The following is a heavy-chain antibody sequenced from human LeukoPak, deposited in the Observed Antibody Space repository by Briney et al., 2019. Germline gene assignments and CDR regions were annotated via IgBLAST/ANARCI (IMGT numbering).Heavy chain of an antibody. V-gene: IGHV4-59*01. CDR2: IYYIGST. Sequence: SETLSLTCTVSGGSISSYYWSWIRQPPGKGLEWIGYIYYIGSTNYNPSLKSRVTISVDTSKNQFSLKLSSVTAADTAVYYCARGVGNYYDSSGYYEGSTTLDYWGQGTLVTVSS. CDR1: GGSISSYY. CDR3: ARGVGNYYDSSGYYEGSTTLDY. J-gene: IGHJ4*02. D-gene: IGHD3-22*01.